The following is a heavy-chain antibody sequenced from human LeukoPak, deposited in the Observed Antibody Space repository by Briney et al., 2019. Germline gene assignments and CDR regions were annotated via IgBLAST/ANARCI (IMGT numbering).Heavy chain of an antibody. J-gene: IGHJ4*02. D-gene: IGHD4-17*01. CDR1: GFTFSSYG. Sequence: PGGSLRLSCAASGFTFSSYGMPWVRQAPGKGLEWVAVIWYDGSNKYYADSVKGRFTISRDNSKNTLYLQMNSLRAEDTAVYYCARGSYGDFAGGDYWGQGTLVTVSS. CDR2: IWYDGSNK. CDR3: ARGSYGDFAGGDY. V-gene: IGHV3-33*01.